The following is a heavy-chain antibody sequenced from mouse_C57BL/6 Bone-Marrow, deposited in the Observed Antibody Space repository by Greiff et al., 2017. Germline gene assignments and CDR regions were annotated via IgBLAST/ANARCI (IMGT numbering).Heavy chain of an antibody. Sequence: EVQLVESGGGLVQPGGSLKLSCAASGFTFSSYTMSWVRQTPEKRLEWVAYISNGGGSTYYPDTLKGRFTISRDNAKNTLYLQMSSLKSEDTAMYYCARHYYGSSYYAMDYWGQGTSVTVSS. CDR2: ISNGGGST. CDR1: GFTFSSYT. V-gene: IGHV5-12-2*01. CDR3: ARHYYGSSYYAMDY. J-gene: IGHJ4*01. D-gene: IGHD1-1*01.